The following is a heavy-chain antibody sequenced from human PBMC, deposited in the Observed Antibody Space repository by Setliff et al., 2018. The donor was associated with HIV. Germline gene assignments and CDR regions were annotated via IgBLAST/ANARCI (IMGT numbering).Heavy chain of an antibody. CDR3: VRVDYGDYDFDY. CDR1: GHSITSDYQ. CDR2: IYHSGST. D-gene: IGHD4-17*01. V-gene: IGHV4-38-2*02. J-gene: IGHJ4*02. Sequence: PSETLSLTCNVSGHSITSDYQWGWIRQPPGKGLEWIGSIYHSGSTYYNPSLKSRVTISVDTTKSQISLKLISVTAADTAVFYCVRVDYGDYDFDYWGQGTLVTVSS.